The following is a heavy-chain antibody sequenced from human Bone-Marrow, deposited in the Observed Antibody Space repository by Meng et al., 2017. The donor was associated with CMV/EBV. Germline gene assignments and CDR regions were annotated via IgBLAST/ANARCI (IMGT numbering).Heavy chain of an antibody. J-gene: IGHJ4*02. CDR2: IRSKANSYAT. CDR3: TTHDIVVVPDY. V-gene: IGHV3-73*01. Sequence: GESLKISCAASGFTFSGSAMHWVRQASGKGLEWVGRIRSKANSYATAYAASVKGRFTISRDDSKNTAYLQMNSLKTEDTAVYYCTTHDIVVVPDYWGQGTLVTFSS. CDR1: GFTFSGSA. D-gene: IGHD2-2*01.